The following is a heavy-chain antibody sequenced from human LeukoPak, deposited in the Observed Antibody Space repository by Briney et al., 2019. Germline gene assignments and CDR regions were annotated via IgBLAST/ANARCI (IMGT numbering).Heavy chain of an antibody. D-gene: IGHD6-13*01. CDR2: IIPIFGTA. J-gene: IGHJ3*02. CDR3: ARDSSSSWFAAFDI. CDR1: GYTFTSYG. Sequence: ASVKVSCKASGYTFTSYGISWVRQAPGQGLEWMGGIIPIFGTANYAQKFQGRVTITTDESTSTAYMELSSLRSEDTAVYYCARDSSSSWFAAFDIWGQGTMVTVSS. V-gene: IGHV1-69*05.